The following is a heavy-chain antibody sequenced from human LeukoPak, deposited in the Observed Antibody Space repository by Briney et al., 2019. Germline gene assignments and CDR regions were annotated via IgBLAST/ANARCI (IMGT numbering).Heavy chain of an antibody. CDR1: GYTLTELS. Sequence: ASVKVSCKVSGYTLTELSMHWVRQTPGKGLEWMGGFDPEDGETIYAQKFQGRVTMTEDTSTDTAYMELSSLRSEDTAVYYCATASSWSSHYYYGMDVWGQGTTVTVSS. D-gene: IGHD6-13*01. J-gene: IGHJ6*02. CDR3: ATASSWSSHYYYGMDV. CDR2: FDPEDGET. V-gene: IGHV1-24*01.